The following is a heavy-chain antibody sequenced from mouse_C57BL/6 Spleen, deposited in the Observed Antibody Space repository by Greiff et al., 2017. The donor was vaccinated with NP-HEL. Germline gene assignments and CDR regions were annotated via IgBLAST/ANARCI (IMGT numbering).Heavy chain of an antibody. D-gene: IGHD4-1*01. V-gene: IGHV1-4*01. CDR2: INPCSGYT. CDR3: GRGLGLYFDY. J-gene: IGHJ2*01. CDR1: GYTFTSYT. Sequence: VQLQQPGAELARPGASVKMSCKASGYTFTSYTMHWVNQRPGQGLEWIGYINPCSGYTKYNQKFKDKATLTADKSSSTAYMQLRSLTSEDSAVDCWGRGLGLYFDYWGQGTTLTVSS.